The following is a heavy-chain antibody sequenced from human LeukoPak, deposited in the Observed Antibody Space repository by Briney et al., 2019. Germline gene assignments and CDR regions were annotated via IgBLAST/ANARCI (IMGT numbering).Heavy chain of an antibody. CDR3: ATLRGYSYGYYFDY. CDR1: GYTFTGYY. CDR2: INPNSGGT. Sequence: GASVKVSCKASGYTFTGYYMHWVRQAPGQGLEWMGWINPNSGGTNYAQKFQGRVTMTRDTSISTAYMELSRLRSDDTAVYYCATLRGYSYGYYFDYWGQGTLVTVSS. J-gene: IGHJ4*02. V-gene: IGHV1-2*02. D-gene: IGHD5-18*01.